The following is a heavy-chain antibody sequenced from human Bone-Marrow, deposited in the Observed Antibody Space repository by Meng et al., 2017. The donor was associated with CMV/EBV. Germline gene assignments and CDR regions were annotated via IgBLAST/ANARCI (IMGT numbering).Heavy chain of an antibody. CDR1: GGSFSSFA. J-gene: IGHJ6*02. Sequence: SVKVSCKTSGGSFSSFAISWVRQAPGQGLEWMGGIIPIIDITTYAQKCQGRVTNSADKSTNNAYMDLSSLRSDDTAVYYCVRGAYHLRPPAFYYYYFAMDVWGQGTTVTVSS. CDR2: IIPIIDIT. V-gene: IGHV1-69*10. D-gene: IGHD1-14*01. CDR3: VRGAYHLRPPAFYYYYFAMDV.